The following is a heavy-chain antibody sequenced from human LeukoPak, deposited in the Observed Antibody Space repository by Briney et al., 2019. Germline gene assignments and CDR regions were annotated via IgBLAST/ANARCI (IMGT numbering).Heavy chain of an antibody. J-gene: IGHJ5*02. CDR2: INPNSGGT. D-gene: IGHD3-3*01. CDR3: AREIYDFWSGYLSRNWFDP. V-gene: IGHV1-2*04. CDR1: GYTFTGYY. Sequence: ASVEVSCKASGYTFTGYYMHWVRQAPGQGLEWMGWINPNSGGTNYAQKFQGWVTMTRDTSISTAYMELSRLRSDDTAVYYCAREIYDFWSGYLSRNWFDPWGQGTLVTVSS.